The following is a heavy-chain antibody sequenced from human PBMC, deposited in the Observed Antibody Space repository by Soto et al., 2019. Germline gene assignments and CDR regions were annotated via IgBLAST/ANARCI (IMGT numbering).Heavy chain of an antibody. CDR2: IYYSGST. V-gene: IGHV4-30-4*01. D-gene: IGHD5-12*01. J-gene: IGHJ4*02. Sequence: SETLSLTCTVSGGSISSGDYYRSWIRQPPGKGLEWIGYIYYSGSTYYNPSLKSRVTISVDTSKNQFSLKLSSVTAADTAVYYCARDRSGYDPSFDYWGQGTLVTVSS. CDR3: ARDRSGYDPSFDY. CDR1: GGSISSGDYY.